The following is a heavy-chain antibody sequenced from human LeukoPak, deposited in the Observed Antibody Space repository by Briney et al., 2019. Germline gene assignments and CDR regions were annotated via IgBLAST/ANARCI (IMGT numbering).Heavy chain of an antibody. CDR1: GFSFSIYA. D-gene: IGHD6-6*01. CDR2: ITDSGGDT. CDR3: AKGSSSSRPYYFDF. J-gene: IGHJ4*02. Sequence: GGSLRLSCPASGFSFSIYAMSWLRQAPGKGLEWVSAITDSGGDTYHADRMKGGLTISRDNSKNTLYLQMNNLRVEDTAVYYCAKGSSSSRPYYFDFWGQGTLVTVSS. V-gene: IGHV3-23*01.